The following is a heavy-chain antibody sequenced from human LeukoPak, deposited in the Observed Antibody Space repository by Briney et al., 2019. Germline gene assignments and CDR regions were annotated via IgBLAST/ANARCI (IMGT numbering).Heavy chain of an antibody. CDR2: IYYSGST. Sequence: KTSETLSLTCSVSGGSVSSSNYYWGWIRQPPGKGLEWIGSIYYSGSTYYNPSLKSRVTISVDTSKNQFSLKLSSVTAADTAVYYCARGHTKGGLTMVRGRGAFDIWGQGTMVTVSS. D-gene: IGHD3-10*01. CDR3: ARGHTKGGLTMVRGRGAFDI. V-gene: IGHV4-39*07. CDR1: GGSVSSSNYY. J-gene: IGHJ3*02.